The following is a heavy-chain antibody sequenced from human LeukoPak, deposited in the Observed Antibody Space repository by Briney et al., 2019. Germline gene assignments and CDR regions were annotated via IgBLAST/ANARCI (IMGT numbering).Heavy chain of an antibody. Sequence: GGVLRLSCAASGFTFISYEMNAVRQTPGKGVEWVSYISSSGSTIYYPDTVKGRLTLSREKDKNSLSLQMNALREEGTDGYYFSGSGIVVVPAAAMDVWGQGTTVTVSS. CDR3: SGSGIVVVPAAAMDV. V-gene: IGHV3-48*03. D-gene: IGHD2-2*01. CDR2: ISSSGSTI. J-gene: IGHJ6*02. CDR1: GFTFISYE.